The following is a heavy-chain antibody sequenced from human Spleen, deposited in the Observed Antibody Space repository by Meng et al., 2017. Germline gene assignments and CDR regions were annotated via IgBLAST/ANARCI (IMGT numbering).Heavy chain of an antibody. J-gene: IGHJ4*02. CDR1: GFTVSSNY. Sequence: GESLKISCAASGFTVSSNYMSWVRQAPGKGLEWVSYISSSGSTIYYADSVKGRFTISRDNAKNSLYLQMNSLRAEDTAVYYCARDSYSGSYYDSFDYWGQGTLVTVSS. CDR3: ARDSYSGSYYDSFDY. CDR2: ISSSGSTI. V-gene: IGHV3-11*04. D-gene: IGHD1-26*01.